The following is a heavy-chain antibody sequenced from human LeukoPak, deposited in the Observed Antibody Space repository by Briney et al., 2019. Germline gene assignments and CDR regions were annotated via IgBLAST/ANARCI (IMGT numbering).Heavy chain of an antibody. CDR1: GGSISSYY. CDR2: IYYSGST. D-gene: IGHD6-13*01. V-gene: IGHV4-59*01. J-gene: IGHJ6*03. CDR3: ARAADYYYMDV. Sequence: PSETLSLTCTVSGGSISSYYWSWIRQPPGKGLEWIGYIYYSGSTNYNPSLKSRVTLSVDTSKNQFSLKLSSVTAADTAVYYCARAADYYYMDVWGKGTTVTISS.